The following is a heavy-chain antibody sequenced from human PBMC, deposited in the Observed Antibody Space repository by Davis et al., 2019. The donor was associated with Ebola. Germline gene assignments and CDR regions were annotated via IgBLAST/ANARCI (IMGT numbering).Heavy chain of an antibody. V-gene: IGHV3-23*01. CDR3: AKYGFSYGLDL. CDR2: ISRSSDNT. J-gene: IGHJ6*02. D-gene: IGHD5-24*01. Sequence: ESPKPPRAAPGFPFSSYAMNWVRQAPGKGLEWVLSISRSSDNTYYADSVKGRFTIARDNAKNSLSLQMNSLSAEDTAVYYGAKYGFSYGLDLWGQGTTVTVS. CDR1: GFPFSSYA.